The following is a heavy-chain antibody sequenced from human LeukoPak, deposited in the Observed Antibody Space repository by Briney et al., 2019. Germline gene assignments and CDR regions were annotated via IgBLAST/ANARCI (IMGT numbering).Heavy chain of an antibody. CDR2: IQDDGATT. CDR3: ATQSITLVVVISPFDY. V-gene: IGHV3-30*02. CDR1: GFTFSTFP. D-gene: IGHD3-22*01. J-gene: IGHJ4*02. Sequence: PGGSLRLSCAASGFTFSTFPMHWVRQAPGKGLEWVALIQDDGATTNYADSVRGRFTISRDNSKSTVYLQMNSLKPGDTAVYYCATQSITLVVVISPFDYWGQGTLVTVSS.